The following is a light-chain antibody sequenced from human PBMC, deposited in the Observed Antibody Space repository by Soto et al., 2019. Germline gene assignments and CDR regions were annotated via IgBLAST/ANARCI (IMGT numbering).Light chain of an antibody. V-gene: IGLV2-8*01. CDR2: EIT. CDR3: SSYAGSNNVI. Sequence: QSALTQPTSASGSPGQSGAISCTGTSSDVGGNNYVSWYQQHPGKAPKLMVYEITKRPSGFPDLFSGSKSGNTASLTVSGLQAEDEADYYCSSYAGSNNVIFGGGTKLNVL. CDR1: SSDVGGNNY. J-gene: IGLJ2*01.